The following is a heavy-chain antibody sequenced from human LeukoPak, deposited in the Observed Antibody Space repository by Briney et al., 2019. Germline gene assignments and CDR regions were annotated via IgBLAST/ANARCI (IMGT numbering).Heavy chain of an antibody. V-gene: IGHV1-2*02. Sequence: ASVKVSCKASGYTFTGYYMHRVRQAPGQGREWMGWINPNSGGTNFAQKFQGRVTMTSDTSISTAYMELRRLSSDDTAVYYCARDQTVYDSSGFGGDYWGQGTLVTVSS. CDR3: ARDQTVYDSSGFGGDY. D-gene: IGHD3-22*01. CDR1: GYTFTGYY. CDR2: INPNSGGT. J-gene: IGHJ4*02.